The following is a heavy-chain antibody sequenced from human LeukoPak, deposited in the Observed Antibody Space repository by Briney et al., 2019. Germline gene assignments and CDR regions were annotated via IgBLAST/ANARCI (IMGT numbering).Heavy chain of an antibody. Sequence: PGGSLRLSCAASGFTFSSYAMSWVRQAPGKGLEYVSAISSNGGSTYYANSVKGRFTISRDNSKNALYLQMGSLRAEDMAVYYCARSNYYDSSGWGPGYWGQGTLVTVSS. CDR3: ARSNYYDSSGWGPGY. CDR1: GFTFSSYA. V-gene: IGHV3-64*01. D-gene: IGHD3-22*01. J-gene: IGHJ4*02. CDR2: ISSNGGST.